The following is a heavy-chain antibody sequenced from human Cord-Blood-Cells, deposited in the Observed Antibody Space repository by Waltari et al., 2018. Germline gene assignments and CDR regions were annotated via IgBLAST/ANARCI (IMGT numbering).Heavy chain of an antibody. V-gene: IGHV3-23*01. CDR2: ISGSGGST. D-gene: IGHD2-2*01. CDR1: GFTFSSYA. CDR3: AKGGCSSTSCSYYYYYMDV. Sequence: EVQLLESGGGLVQPGGSLRLSCAASGFTFSSYAMSWVRQAPGKGLEWVSAISGSGGSTYYADSVKGRFTISRDNSKNTLYLQMNSLRAEDTAVYYCAKGGCSSTSCSYYYYYMDVWGKGTTVTVSS. J-gene: IGHJ6*03.